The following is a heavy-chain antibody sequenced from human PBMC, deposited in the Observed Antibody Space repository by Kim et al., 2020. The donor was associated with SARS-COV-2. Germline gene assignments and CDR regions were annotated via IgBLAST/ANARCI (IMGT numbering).Heavy chain of an antibody. J-gene: IGHJ4*02. CDR3: AKDRYYGSGSYFDY. CDR1: GFTFDDYA. D-gene: IGHD3-10*01. V-gene: IGHV3-9*01. Sequence: GGSLRLSCAASGFTFDDYAMHWVRQAPGKGLEWVSGISWNSGSIGYADSVKGRFTISRDNAKNSLYLQMNSLRAEDTALYYCAKDRYYGSGSYFDYWGQG. CDR2: ISWNSGSI.